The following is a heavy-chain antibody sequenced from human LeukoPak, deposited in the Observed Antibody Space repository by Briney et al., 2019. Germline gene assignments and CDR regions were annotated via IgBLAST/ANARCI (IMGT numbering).Heavy chain of an antibody. Sequence: ALVKVSCKASGGTFSSYAISWVRQATGQGLEWMGWMNPHSGNTGYAQKFLGRVTMTRNTSVSTAYMELSSLTSEDTAVYYCARGRGSSPGALNYWGQGALVTVSS. D-gene: IGHD3-16*01. CDR2: MNPHSGNT. V-gene: IGHV1-8*02. CDR1: GGTFSSYA. J-gene: IGHJ4*02. CDR3: ARGRGSSPGALNY.